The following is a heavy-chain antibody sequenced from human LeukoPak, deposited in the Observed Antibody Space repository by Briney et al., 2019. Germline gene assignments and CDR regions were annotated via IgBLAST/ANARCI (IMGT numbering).Heavy chain of an antibody. Sequence: SETLSLTCAFYGGSFSGYYWSWIRQPPGKGLEWIGEINHSGSTNYNPSLKSRVTISVDTSKNQFSLKLSSVTAADTAVYYCARGPDYYDSSGYYYETPFDYWGQGTLVTVSS. CDR2: INHSGST. J-gene: IGHJ4*02. D-gene: IGHD3-22*01. CDR3: ARGPDYYDSSGYYYETPFDY. CDR1: GGSFSGYY. V-gene: IGHV4-34*01.